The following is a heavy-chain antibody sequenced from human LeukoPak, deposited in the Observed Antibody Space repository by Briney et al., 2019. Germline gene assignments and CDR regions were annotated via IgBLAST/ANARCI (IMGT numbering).Heavy chain of an antibody. CDR3: ARSSGWKYNIDY. Sequence: ASVKASCKASGYTFTSYGISWVRQAPGQGLEGMGWISAYNGNTNYAQKLQGRVTMTTDTSTSTAYMELSRLRSDDTAMYYCARSSGWKYNIDYWGQGTLVTVSS. V-gene: IGHV1-18*01. D-gene: IGHD6-19*01. CDR2: ISAYNGNT. J-gene: IGHJ4*02. CDR1: GYTFTSYG.